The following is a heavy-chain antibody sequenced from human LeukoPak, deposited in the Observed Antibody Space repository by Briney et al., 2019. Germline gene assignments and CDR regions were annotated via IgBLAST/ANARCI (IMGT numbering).Heavy chain of an antibody. CDR1: GFTFSSNW. Sequence: PGGSLRLFCATSGFTFSSNWMHWVRQTPGKGLVWVSRINSDGSSTSYADSVKGRFTISRDNAKDTLYLQMNSLRAEDTAVYYCARSPLTVTTRLHFDYWGQGTLVTVSS. J-gene: IGHJ4*02. V-gene: IGHV3-74*01. D-gene: IGHD4-17*01. CDR3: ARSPLTVTTRLHFDY. CDR2: INSDGSST.